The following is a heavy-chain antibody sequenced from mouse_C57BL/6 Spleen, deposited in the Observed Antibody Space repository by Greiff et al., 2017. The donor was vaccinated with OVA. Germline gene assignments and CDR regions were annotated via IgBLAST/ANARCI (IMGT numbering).Heavy chain of an antibody. J-gene: IGHJ3*01. CDR1: GFPFPDYY. CDR2: IRNKANGYTP. V-gene: IGHV7-3*01. D-gene: IGHD2-3*01. CDR3: ARYADGPFAD. Sequence: DVMLVESGGGLVQPGGSLSLSCAASGFPFPDYYLSCVPQPPGQALAWLGFIRNKANGYTPEYTASVKGRFTISRDNSQSVLYLQMNALRAEDSATYYCARYADGPFADWGQGTLVTVSA.